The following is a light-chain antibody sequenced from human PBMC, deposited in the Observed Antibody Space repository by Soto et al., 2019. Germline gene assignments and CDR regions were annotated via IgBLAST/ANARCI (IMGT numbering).Light chain of an antibody. V-gene: IGKV3-11*01. Sequence: EVVLTQSPATLSLSPGEGATLSCRASQSIGNYLAWYQQKPGQAPRLLIYATSSRATGIPARFSGSGSWTDFTLTISSLEPEDFAVYYCQQRSSWPFTFGPGTKVDIK. CDR2: ATS. CDR1: QSIGNY. J-gene: IGKJ3*01. CDR3: QQRSSWPFT.